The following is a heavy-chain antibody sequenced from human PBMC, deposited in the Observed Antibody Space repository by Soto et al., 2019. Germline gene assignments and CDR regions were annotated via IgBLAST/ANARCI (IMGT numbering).Heavy chain of an antibody. Sequence: QLQLHESGSGLVKPSQTLSLTCTVSGASITYGGYSWSWIRQTPGKGLEWIGYINHLETTFYNPSFESRLTLSIDRAKNPFALNLHSMSAADRAVYFCARGGGSDSFDCWGQGILVTVA. J-gene: IGHJ4*02. CDR2: INHLETT. V-gene: IGHV4-30-2*01. D-gene: IGHD1-26*01. CDR1: GASITYGGYS. CDR3: ARGGGSDSFDC.